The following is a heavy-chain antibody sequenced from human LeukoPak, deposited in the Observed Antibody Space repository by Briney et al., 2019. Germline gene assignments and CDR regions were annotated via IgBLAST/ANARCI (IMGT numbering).Heavy chain of an antibody. J-gene: IGHJ4*02. Sequence: GGSLRLSCVASGFTFSNHAMSWVRQAPGKGLDWVSVISGSAGKIRYAGSVKGRFTISRDNSENTVYLQMNNLRAEDTAVYYCAGRVTGYSSGYVYWGQGTLVTVSS. CDR3: AGRVTGYSSGYVY. CDR2: ISGSAGKI. CDR1: GFTFSNHA. D-gene: IGHD5-18*01. V-gene: IGHV3-23*01.